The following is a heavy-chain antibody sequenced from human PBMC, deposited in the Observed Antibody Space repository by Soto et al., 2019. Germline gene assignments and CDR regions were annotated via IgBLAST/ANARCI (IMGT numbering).Heavy chain of an antibody. Sequence: PGGSLRLSCAASGFSFSTYGMHWVRQAPGKGLEWVAFISNDGSNKYYADSVKGRFTISRDNAKNSLYLQMNSLRAEDTAVYYCARELDGIDVWGQGNTVTVSS. V-gene: IGHV3-30*03. J-gene: IGHJ6*02. CDR1: GFSFSTYG. CDR2: ISNDGSNK. CDR3: ARELDGIDV.